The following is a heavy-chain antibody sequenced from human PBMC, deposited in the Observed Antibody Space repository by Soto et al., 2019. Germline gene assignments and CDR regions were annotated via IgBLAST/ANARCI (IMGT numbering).Heavy chain of an antibody. Sequence: EVQLVESGGGLVQPGGSLRLSCAASGFTFSSYSMNWVRQDPGKGLEWVSYISSGSSTIYYADSVKGRFTISRDNAKNLLYLQINSLRDEDTAVYYCARDREQQLTRGGVFDYWGQGTLVTVSS. J-gene: IGHJ4*02. CDR1: GFTFSSYS. CDR3: ARDREQQLTRGGVFDY. CDR2: ISSGSSTI. V-gene: IGHV3-48*02. D-gene: IGHD6-13*01.